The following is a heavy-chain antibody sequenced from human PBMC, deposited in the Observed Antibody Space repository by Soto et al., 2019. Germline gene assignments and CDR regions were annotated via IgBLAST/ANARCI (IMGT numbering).Heavy chain of an antibody. CDR3: ARDREDIVVVVAATRVKYYYYYMDV. CDR1: SGSISSSNW. Sequence: SETLSLTCAVSSGSISSSNWWSWVRQPPGKGLEWIGEIYHSGSTNYNPSLKGRVTISVDKSKNQFSLKLSSVTAADTAVYYCARDREDIVVVVAATRVKYYYYYMDVWGKGTTVTVSS. D-gene: IGHD2-15*01. J-gene: IGHJ6*03. CDR2: IYHSGST. V-gene: IGHV4-4*02.